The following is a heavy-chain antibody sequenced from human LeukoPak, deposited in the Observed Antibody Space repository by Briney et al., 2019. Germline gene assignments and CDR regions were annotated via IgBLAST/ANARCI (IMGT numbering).Heavy chain of an antibody. Sequence: PGRSLRLSCAASGFIFDDYAMHWVRLVPGKGLEWVSGISWNGKSEGYADSVKGRFTISRDNAENSLYLQMNSLRPEDTALYYCGKDINQCTSNNCFMDAADVWGQGTMATVSS. D-gene: IGHD2-2*01. CDR3: GKDINQCTSNNCFMDAADV. CDR2: ISWNGKSE. V-gene: IGHV3-9*01. J-gene: IGHJ3*01. CDR1: GFIFDDYA.